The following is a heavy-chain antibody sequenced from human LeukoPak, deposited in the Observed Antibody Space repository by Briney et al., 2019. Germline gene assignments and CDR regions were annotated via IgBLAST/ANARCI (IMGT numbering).Heavy chain of an antibody. CDR2: IKQGGSAK. V-gene: IGHV3-7*01. CDR1: GFTFSSYW. D-gene: IGHD4-23*01. J-gene: IGHJ4*02. Sequence: TGGSLRLSCAASGFTFSSYWMTWVRQAPGKGLEWVANIKQGGSAKYYVDSVKRRFTISRDNAKNSLSLQMNSLRAEDTAVYYCARAFVSGNSDFGYWGQGTLVTVSS. CDR3: ARAFVSGNSDFGY.